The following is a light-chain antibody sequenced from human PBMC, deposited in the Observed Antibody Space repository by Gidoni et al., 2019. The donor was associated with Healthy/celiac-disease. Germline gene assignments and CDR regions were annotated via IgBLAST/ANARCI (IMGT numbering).Light chain of an antibody. CDR1: QSISSY. J-gene: IGKJ3*01. V-gene: IGKV1-39*01. CDR3: QQSYSTPLS. Sequence: DIQMTQSPSSLSASVGDRVTITCRASQSISSYLNWYQQKPGKAPKLLIYAASSLQSGVPSRFSGSVSGTDFTLTISILQPEDFATYYCQQSYSTPLSFGPGTKVDIK. CDR2: AAS.